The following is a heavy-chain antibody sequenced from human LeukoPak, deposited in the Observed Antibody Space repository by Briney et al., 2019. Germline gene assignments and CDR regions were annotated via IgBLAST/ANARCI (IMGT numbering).Heavy chain of an antibody. V-gene: IGHV1-18*01. Sequence: GASVKVSCKASGYTFTSYGISWVRQAPGQGLEWMGWISAYNGNTNYAQKLQGRVTMTTGTSTSTAYMELRSLRSDDTAVYYCARDWQPGYSSGWYSGWGQGTLVTVSS. J-gene: IGHJ4*02. D-gene: IGHD6-19*01. CDR1: GYTFTSYG. CDR3: ARDWQPGYSSGWYSG. CDR2: ISAYNGNT.